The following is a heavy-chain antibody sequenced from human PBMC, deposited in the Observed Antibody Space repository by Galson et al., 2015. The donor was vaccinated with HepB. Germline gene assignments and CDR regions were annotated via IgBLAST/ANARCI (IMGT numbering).Heavy chain of an antibody. CDR2: ISSSSSYI. Sequence: SLRLSCAASGFTFSSYSMNWVRQAPGKGLEWVSSISSSSSYIYYADSVKGRFTISRDNAKSSLYLQMNSLRAEDTAVYYCARVTRLAAAGSSPGMDVWGQGTTVTVSS. CDR3: ARVTRLAAAGSSPGMDV. D-gene: IGHD6-13*01. J-gene: IGHJ6*02. CDR1: GFTFSSYS. V-gene: IGHV3-21*01.